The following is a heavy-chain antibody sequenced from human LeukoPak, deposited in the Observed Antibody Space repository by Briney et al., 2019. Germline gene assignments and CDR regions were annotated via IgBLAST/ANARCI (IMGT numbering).Heavy chain of an antibody. CDR3: ARVKDPGGYYYYYYMDV. Sequence: WETLSLPCTVSGGSISSYYWSWIRQPPGKGLEWIGEINHSGGTKYNPSLQSRVTISDDPSKNQFSLKLSSGTAADTAMYYCARVKDPGGYYYYYYMDVWGKGTTVTVSS. CDR2: INHSGGT. J-gene: IGHJ6*03. CDR1: GGSISSYY. D-gene: IGHD3-16*01. V-gene: IGHV4-34*01.